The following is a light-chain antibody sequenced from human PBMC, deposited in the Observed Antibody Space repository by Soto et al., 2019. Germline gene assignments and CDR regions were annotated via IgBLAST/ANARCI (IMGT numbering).Light chain of an antibody. V-gene: IGKV3-15*01. J-gene: IGKJ4*01. CDR2: GAS. CDR3: QQYNNWPLT. Sequence: EIVMTQSPATLSVSPGERATLSCRASQSVSSNLAWYQQKPGQSPRLLMYGASTRATGIPARFSGSRSETEFTLTISSLQSEDFAVYYCQQYNNWPLTFGGGTTVEIK. CDR1: QSVSSN.